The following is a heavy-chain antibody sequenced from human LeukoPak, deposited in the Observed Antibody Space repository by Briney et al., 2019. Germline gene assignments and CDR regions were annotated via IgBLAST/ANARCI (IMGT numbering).Heavy chain of an antibody. D-gene: IGHD3-10*01. CDR3: AKAGVEDNYYFDY. Sequence: GGSLRLSCAASGFTFDDYAMHWVRQAPGKGLEWVSGISWNSGSIGYADSVKGRFTISRDNAKNSLYLQKNSLRAEDTALYYCAKAGVEDNYYFDYWGQGTLVTVSS. V-gene: IGHV3-9*01. J-gene: IGHJ4*02. CDR1: GFTFDDYA. CDR2: ISWNSGSI.